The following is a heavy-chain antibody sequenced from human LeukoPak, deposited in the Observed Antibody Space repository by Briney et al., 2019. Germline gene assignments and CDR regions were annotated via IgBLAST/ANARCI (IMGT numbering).Heavy chain of an antibody. CDR1: GYTFTSQD. V-gene: IGHV1-8*01. CDR2: MNPNSGNT. D-gene: IGHD6-13*01. Sequence: ASVKVSCKASGYTFTSQDINWVRQATGQGLEWMGWMNPNSGNTGYAQKFQGRVIMTRDTSINTAYMELSRLRSDDTAVYYCARAAGPLLDYWGQGTLVTVSS. J-gene: IGHJ4*02. CDR3: ARAAGPLLDY.